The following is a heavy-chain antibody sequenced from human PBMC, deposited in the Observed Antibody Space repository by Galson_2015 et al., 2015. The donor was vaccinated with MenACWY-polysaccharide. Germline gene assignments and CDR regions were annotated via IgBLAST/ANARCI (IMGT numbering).Heavy chain of an antibody. CDR2: ISSRSTSI. Sequence: SLRLSCAASGFSFPNYDMNWVRQAPGRGLEWVSFISSRSTSIYYADSVKGRSSISRDNAKNSLYLQMNSLRDEDTAVYYCTKGGHGDYWGREPWSPSPQ. CDR1: GFSFPNYD. J-gene: IGHJ4*02. D-gene: IGHD3-16*01. V-gene: IGHV3-48*02. CDR3: TKGGHGDY.